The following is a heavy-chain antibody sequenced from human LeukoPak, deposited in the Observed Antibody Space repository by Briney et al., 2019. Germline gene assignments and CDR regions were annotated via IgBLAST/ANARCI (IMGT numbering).Heavy chain of an antibody. J-gene: IGHJ3*02. D-gene: IGHD6-13*01. V-gene: IGHV4-39*07. CDR1: GGSISSSSYY. CDR2: IYYSGST. CDR3: ARDYPYSSSWYGALDAFDI. Sequence: PSETLSLTCTVSGGSISSSSYYWGWIRQPPGKGLEWIGSIYYSGSTYYNPSLKSRVTISVDTSENQFSLKLSSVTAADTAVYYCARDYPYSSSWYGALDAFDIWGQGTMVTVSS.